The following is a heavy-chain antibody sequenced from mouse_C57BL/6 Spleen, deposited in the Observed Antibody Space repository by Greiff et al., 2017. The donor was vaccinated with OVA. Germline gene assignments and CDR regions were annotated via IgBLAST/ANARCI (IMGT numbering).Heavy chain of an antibody. CDR2: IYPGDGDT. V-gene: IGHV1-82*01. D-gene: IGHD2-4*01. CDR1: GYAFSSSW. CDR3: ARSGDYGGVYWYFDV. Sequence: QVQLQQSGPELVKPGASVKISCKASGYAFSSSWMNWVKQRPGKGLEWIGRIYPGDGDTNYNGKVKGKATLTADKSSSTAYMQLSSLKSEDAAVYFCARSGDYGGVYWYFDVWGTGTTVTVSS. J-gene: IGHJ1*03.